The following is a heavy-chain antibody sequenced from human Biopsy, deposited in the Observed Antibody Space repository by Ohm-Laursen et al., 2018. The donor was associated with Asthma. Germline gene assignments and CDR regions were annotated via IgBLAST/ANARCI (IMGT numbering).Heavy chain of an antibody. CDR3: ARMISYYDEMRDPFFDY. V-gene: IGHV7-4-1*02. J-gene: IGHJ4*02. CDR1: GYTVTRYA. D-gene: IGHD3-16*01. CDR2: INTNTGNP. Sequence: VASVKVSCKASGYTVTRYAINWVRQAPGQGLEWMGWINTNTGNPTYAQSFTGRFVFSLDTSVNTAHLQISSLKAEDTAVYFCARMISYYDEMRDPFFDYWGQGTLVTVSS.